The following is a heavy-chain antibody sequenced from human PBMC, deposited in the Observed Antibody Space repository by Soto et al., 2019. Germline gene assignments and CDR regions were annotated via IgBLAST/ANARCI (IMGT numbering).Heavy chain of an antibody. CDR1: GFTFSSYG. CDR2: ISYDGSNK. Sequence: WGSLILSCAASGFTFSSYGMPWVRQAPGKGPEWVAVISYDGSNKYYADSVKGRFTISRDNSKNTLYLQMNSLRAEDTAVYYCAKSSSEWFGELLGHKSYGMDVWGQGTPVTVSS. J-gene: IGHJ6*01. CDR3: AKSSSEWFGELLGHKSYGMDV. D-gene: IGHD3-10*01. V-gene: IGHV3-30*18.